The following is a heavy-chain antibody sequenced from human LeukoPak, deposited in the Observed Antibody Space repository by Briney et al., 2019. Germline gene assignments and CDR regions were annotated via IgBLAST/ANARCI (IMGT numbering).Heavy chain of an antibody. CDR3: TRGSIAYYYIDV. CDR1: GGSISSYY. D-gene: IGHD3-22*01. Sequence: PSETLSLTCTVSGGSISSYYWSWLRQPPGKGLEGMGNIYYSGSTNYNPSLKSRVTISEDKSKNQFSLKLSSVTAADTAVYYCTRGSIAYYYIDVWGKGTTVTISS. V-gene: IGHV4-59*01. J-gene: IGHJ6*03. CDR2: IYYSGST.